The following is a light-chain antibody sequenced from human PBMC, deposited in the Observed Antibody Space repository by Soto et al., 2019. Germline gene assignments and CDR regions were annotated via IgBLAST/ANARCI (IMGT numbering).Light chain of an antibody. J-gene: IGKJ3*01. CDR1: QSVGSY. Sequence: EIVLTQSPVTLSLSPGERATLSCRVSQSVGSYLAWYQQKPGQPPRLLIYDASNRATGIPARFSGSGSGTDFTLNISRLEPDDFAIYYCQQRSGWPPVFTFGPGTRVDFK. CDR2: DAS. CDR3: QQRSGWPPVFT. V-gene: IGKV3-11*01.